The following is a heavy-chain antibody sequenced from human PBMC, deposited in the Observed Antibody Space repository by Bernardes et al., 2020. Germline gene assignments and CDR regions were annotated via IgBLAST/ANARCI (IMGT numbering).Heavy chain of an antibody. Sequence: SETLSLTCTVSGGSISSSSYYWGWIRQPPGKGLEWIGSIYYSGSTYYNPSLKSRVTISVDTSKNQFSLKLSSVTAADTAVYYCASRPGVVVPAAMYPSFVYWGQGTLVTVSS. J-gene: IGHJ4*02. CDR2: IYYSGST. V-gene: IGHV4-39*01. CDR3: ASRPGVVVPAAMYPSFVY. CDR1: GGSISSSSYY. D-gene: IGHD2-2*01.